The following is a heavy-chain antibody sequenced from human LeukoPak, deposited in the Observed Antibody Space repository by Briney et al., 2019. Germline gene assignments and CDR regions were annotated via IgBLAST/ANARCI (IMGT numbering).Heavy chain of an antibody. V-gene: IGHV3-9*01. D-gene: IGHD5-12*01. Sequence: PGGSLRLSCAASGFTFDDYAMHWVRQAPGKGLEWVSGISWNSGSIGYADSVKGRFTISRDNAKNSLYLQMNSLRAEDTAVYYCARDLVATTWYWGQGTLVTVSS. CDR3: ARDLVATTWY. CDR2: ISWNSGSI. CDR1: GFTFDDYA. J-gene: IGHJ4*02.